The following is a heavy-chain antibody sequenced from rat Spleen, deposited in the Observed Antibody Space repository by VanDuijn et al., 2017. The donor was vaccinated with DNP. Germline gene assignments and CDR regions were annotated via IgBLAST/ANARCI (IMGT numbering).Heavy chain of an antibody. J-gene: IGHJ2*01. CDR3: ARGLGARFDY. Sequence: EVQLVESGGGLVQPGGSVKLSCAASGFIFSNHYMAWVRQAPTKGLEWVASMGTGGGNIYYRDSVKGRFTISRDNAKRTLYLQMDSLRSEETSTYYCARGLGARFDYWGQGVMVTVSS. CDR1: GFIFSNHY. CDR2: MGTGGGNI. D-gene: IGHD5-1*01. V-gene: IGHV5S11*01.